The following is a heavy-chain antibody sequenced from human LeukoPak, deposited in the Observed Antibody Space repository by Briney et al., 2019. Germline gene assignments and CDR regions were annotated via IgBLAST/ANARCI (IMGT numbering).Heavy chain of an antibody. CDR3: ARGVPPYLGYCSSTSCFQFDP. CDR2: IIPIFGTA. CDR1: GGTFSSYG. J-gene: IGHJ5*02. V-gene: IGHV1-69*05. D-gene: IGHD2-2*01. Sequence: ASVKVSCKASGGTFSSYGISWVRQAPGQGIEWMGGIIPIFGTANYAQKFQGRVTMTTDTSTSTAYMELRSLRSDDTAVYYCARGVPPYLGYCSSTSCFQFDPWGQGTLVTVSS.